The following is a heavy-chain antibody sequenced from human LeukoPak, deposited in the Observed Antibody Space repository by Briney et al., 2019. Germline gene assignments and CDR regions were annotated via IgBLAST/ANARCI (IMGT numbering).Heavy chain of an antibody. CDR2: IWYDGSNK. Sequence: GRSLRLSCAASGFSFSSYGMHWVRQAPGKGLEWVAVIWYDGSNKYYADSVKGRFTISRDNSKNTVYLQMNSLRAEDTAVYYCAREDTALVIAYWGQGTLVTVSS. V-gene: IGHV3-33*01. J-gene: IGHJ4*02. CDR1: GFSFSSYG. CDR3: AREDTALVIAY. D-gene: IGHD5-18*01.